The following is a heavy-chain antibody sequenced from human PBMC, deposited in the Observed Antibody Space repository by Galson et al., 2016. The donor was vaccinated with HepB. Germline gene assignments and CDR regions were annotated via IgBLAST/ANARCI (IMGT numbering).Heavy chain of an antibody. V-gene: IGHV5-51*01. D-gene: IGHD2-2*01. CDR2: IYAGDSDT. Sequence: QSGAEVKQPGESLKISCQGSGYNFLNYWIGWVRQMPGKGLEWVGVIYAGDSDTRYSPSFQGQVTMSVDKSTSTAYLQWSSLKASDTAIYYCAKHIWEGYCTTTSCYAAWFDPWGQGTLVTVSS. CDR1: GYNFLNYW. CDR3: AKHIWEGYCTTTSCYAAWFDP. J-gene: IGHJ5*02.